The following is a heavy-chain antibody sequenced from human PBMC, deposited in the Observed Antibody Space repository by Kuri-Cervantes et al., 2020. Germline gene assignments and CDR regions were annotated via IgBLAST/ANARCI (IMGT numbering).Heavy chain of an antibody. V-gene: IGHV1-46*01. CDR3: ARSQDVDTTYYYYYGMDV. J-gene: IGHJ6*02. CDR2: INPSGGST. D-gene: IGHD5-18*01. Sequence: ASVKVSCKASGYTFTSYYMHWVRQAPGQGLEWMGIINPSGGSTSYEQKHQGRVTMTTDTSTSTAYMELRSLRSDDTAVYYCARSQDVDTTYYYYYGMDVWGQGTTVTVSS. CDR1: GYTFTSYY.